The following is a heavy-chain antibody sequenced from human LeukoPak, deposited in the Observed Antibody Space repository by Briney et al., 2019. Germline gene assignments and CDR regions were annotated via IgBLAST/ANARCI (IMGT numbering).Heavy chain of an antibody. CDR1: GFTFSSYA. Sequence: GGSLRLSCAASGFTFSSYAMNWVRQAPGKGLEWVSAIIGSGVNTYYADSVKGRFTISRDNSKNTLYLQMNSLRAEDTAVYYCARGNYDSSGSFDYWGQGTLVTVSS. D-gene: IGHD3-22*01. V-gene: IGHV3-23*01. CDR3: ARGNYDSSGSFDY. CDR2: IIGSGVNT. J-gene: IGHJ4*02.